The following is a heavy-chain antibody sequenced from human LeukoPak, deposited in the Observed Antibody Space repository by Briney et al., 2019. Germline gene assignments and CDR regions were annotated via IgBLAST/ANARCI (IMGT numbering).Heavy chain of an antibody. D-gene: IGHD3-3*01. Sequence: GGSLRLSCAASGFIFSSYSMNWVRQAPGKGLEWVSSISSSSTYIYYADSVKGRFTISRDNAKNSLYLQMNSLRAEDAAVYYCARDGDFWSGYSLFDYWGQGTLVTVSS. CDR3: ARDGDFWSGYSLFDY. CDR1: GFIFSSYS. V-gene: IGHV3-21*01. CDR2: ISSSSTYI. J-gene: IGHJ4*02.